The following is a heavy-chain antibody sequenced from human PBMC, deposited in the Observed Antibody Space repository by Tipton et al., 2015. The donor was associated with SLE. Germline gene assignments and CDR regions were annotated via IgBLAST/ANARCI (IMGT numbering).Heavy chain of an antibody. CDR2: VFRGGNT. V-gene: IGHV4-34*01. CDR1: GDSLSGQY. Sequence: TLSLTCSVYGDSLSGQYWSWIRQPPGKGLEWIGEVFRGGNTNYSPSLESRVTITVDMSKNQFSLRLISVTAADTAVYYCARGCSSSTCEPFYFFGMDAWGQGTTVTVSS. CDR3: ARGCSSSTCEPFYFFGMDA. D-gene: IGHD2-2*01. J-gene: IGHJ6*02.